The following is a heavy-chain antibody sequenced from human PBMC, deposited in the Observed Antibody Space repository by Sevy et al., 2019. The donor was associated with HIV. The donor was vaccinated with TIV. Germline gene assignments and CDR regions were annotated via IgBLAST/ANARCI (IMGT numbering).Heavy chain of an antibody. CDR3: ARVKGYSSGSYYYGMDV. V-gene: IGHV3-33*01. J-gene: IGHJ6*02. CDR2: IGYGGSSK. Sequence: GGSLRLSCAASGFTLSSYAMTWVRQAPGKGLEWVAVIGYGGSSKNYADSVKGRFPISRDNSKNTLYLQMNSLRAEDTAVYYCARVKGYSSGSYYYGMDVWGQGTTVTVSS. D-gene: IGHD6-19*01. CDR1: GFTLSSYA.